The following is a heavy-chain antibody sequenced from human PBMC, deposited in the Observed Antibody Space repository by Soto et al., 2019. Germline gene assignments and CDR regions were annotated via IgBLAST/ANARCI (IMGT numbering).Heavy chain of an antibody. J-gene: IGHJ4*02. D-gene: IGHD3-10*01. CDR2: INQGGST. CDR3: ARIYYGSGSYTT. Sequence: SETLSLTCAVYGESFSSYYWSWNRQPPGKGPEWIGEINQGGSTNYNPSLKSRVTISIDPSKNQFFLKLSSVTAADTAVYHCARIYYGSGSYTTWGQGTLVT. CDR1: GESFSSYY. V-gene: IGHV4-34*01.